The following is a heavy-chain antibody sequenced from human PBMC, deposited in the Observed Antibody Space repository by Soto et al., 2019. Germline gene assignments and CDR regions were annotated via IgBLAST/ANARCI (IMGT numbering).Heavy chain of an antibody. CDR1: GGTFSSYA. J-gene: IGHJ6*02. V-gene: IGHV1-69*06. D-gene: IGHD1-20*01. CDR3: ARGLRYNWNDLLYYYYGMDV. CDR2: IIPIFGTA. Sequence: ASVKVSCKASGGTFSSYAISWVRQAPGQGLEWMGGIIPIFGTANYAQKFQGRVTITADKSTSTAYMELSSLRSEDTAVYYCARGLRYNWNDLLYYYYGMDVWGQGTTVTVSS.